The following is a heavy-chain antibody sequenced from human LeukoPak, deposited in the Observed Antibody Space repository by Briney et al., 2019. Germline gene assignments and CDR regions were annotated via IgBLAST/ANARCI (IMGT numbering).Heavy chain of an antibody. V-gene: IGHV4-38-2*02. CDR1: GYSISSGYY. CDR2: IYYSGST. J-gene: IGHJ6*03. D-gene: IGHD2-2*01. Sequence: SETLSLTCTVSGYSISSGYYWGWIRQPPGKGLEWIWSIYYSGSTYYNPHLKSRVTISVDTSKNQFSLKLSSVTAADTAVYYCARDSPYCSSTSCSYYYYYMDVWGKGTTVTVSS. CDR3: ARDSPYCSSTSCSYYYYYMDV.